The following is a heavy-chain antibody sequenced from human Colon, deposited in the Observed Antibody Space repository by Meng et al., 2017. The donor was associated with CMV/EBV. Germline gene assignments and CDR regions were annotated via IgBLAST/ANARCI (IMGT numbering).Heavy chain of an antibody. CDR3: ARAGARGVPVDL. CDR1: GDSIKNYY. D-gene: IGHD3-10*01. Sequence: QVQLQESGQRLVKPSETLSLTCTVSGDSIKNYYWTWLRQPAGKGLEWLGRIHYSGGTDDNPSLKSRVTSSIDTSKNQLSLKIYSVTAADTAVYYCARAGARGVPVDLWGQGTLVTVSS. V-gene: IGHV4-4*07. CDR2: IHYSGGT. J-gene: IGHJ4*02.